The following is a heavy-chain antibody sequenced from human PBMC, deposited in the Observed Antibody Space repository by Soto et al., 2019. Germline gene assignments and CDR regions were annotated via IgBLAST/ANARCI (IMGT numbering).Heavy chain of an antibody. Sequence: SVKVSCKASGVAFSSYAISWVRQAPEQGLEWMVGLIPIFGTANSAQKFQGRVTITADEYKRTAYMELRSLRSEDKAVYYCASYPVVAGRASIHYYYYYGTVVWG. D-gene: IGHD2-15*01. CDR2: LIPIFGTA. V-gene: IGHV1-69*13. CDR1: GVAFSSYA. J-gene: IGHJ6*02. CDR3: ASYPVVAGRASIHYYYYYGTVV.